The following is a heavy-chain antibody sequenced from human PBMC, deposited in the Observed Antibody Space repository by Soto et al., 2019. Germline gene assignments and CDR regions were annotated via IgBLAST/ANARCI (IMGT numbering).Heavy chain of an antibody. D-gene: IGHD6-13*01. Sequence: QLQLQESGSGLVKPSQTLSLTCAVSGGSISSGGYSWSWIRQPPGKGLEWIGYIYHSGSTYYNPSLKSRVTISVDRSKNQFSLKRSSVTAADTAVYYCASGQQLVRNYWGQGTLVTVSS. V-gene: IGHV4-30-2*01. CDR3: ASGQQLVRNY. CDR1: GGSISSGGYS. CDR2: IYHSGST. J-gene: IGHJ4*02.